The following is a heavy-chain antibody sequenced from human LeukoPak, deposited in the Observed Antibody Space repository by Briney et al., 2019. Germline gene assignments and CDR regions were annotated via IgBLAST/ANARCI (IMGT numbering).Heavy chain of an antibody. J-gene: IGHJ4*02. V-gene: IGHV4-59*01. Sequence: SETLSLTCTVSGGSISSYYWSWIRQFPGKGLEWIGYIYSIVSTDYNPSLKSRVTISVDTSKNQFSLKLSSVTAADTAVYYCARGLGSGWYPDYWGQGTLVTVSS. D-gene: IGHD6-19*01. CDR2: IYSIVST. CDR1: GGSISSYY. CDR3: ARGLGSGWYPDY.